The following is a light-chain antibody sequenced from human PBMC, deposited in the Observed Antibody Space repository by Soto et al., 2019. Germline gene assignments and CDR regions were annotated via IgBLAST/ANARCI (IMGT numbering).Light chain of an antibody. CDR1: QDIRND. CDR2: AAS. CDR3: LQQNTSPWT. J-gene: IGKJ1*01. V-gene: IGKV1-17*01. Sequence: DIQMTHSPSSLSASVGDRVTITCRPSQDIRNDLGWFQLKPGKAPKRLIYAASCLQSGVPSRFSGSGSGTEFSLTISSVQPEDFASYYCLQQNTSPWTFGPGTKVDI.